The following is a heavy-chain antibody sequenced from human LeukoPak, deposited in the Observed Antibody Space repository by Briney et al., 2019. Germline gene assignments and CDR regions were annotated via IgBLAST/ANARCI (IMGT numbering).Heavy chain of an antibody. CDR2: ISGSGGST. J-gene: IGHJ4*02. D-gene: IGHD6-13*01. V-gene: IGHV3-23*01. CDR3: ARDHDSSSCPYFDY. Sequence: PGGSLRLSCAAPGFTFSSYGMSWVRQAPGKGLEWVSAISGSGGSTYYADSVKGRFTISRDNAKNSVYLQMNSLRAEDTAVYYCARDHDSSSCPYFDYWGQGTLVTVSS. CDR1: GFTFSSYG.